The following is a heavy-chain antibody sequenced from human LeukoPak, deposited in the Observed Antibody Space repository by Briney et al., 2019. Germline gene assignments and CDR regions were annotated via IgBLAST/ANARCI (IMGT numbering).Heavy chain of an antibody. CDR2: IVVGSGNT. D-gene: IGHD4-17*01. Sequence: EASVKVSCKASGFTFTSSAVQWVRQARGQRLEWIGWIVVGSGNTNYAQKFQEGVTITRDMSTSTAYMELSSLRSEDTAVYYCAAARPGRDYGDYYFDYWGQGTLVTVSS. CDR3: AAARPGRDYGDYYFDY. J-gene: IGHJ4*02. V-gene: IGHV1-58*01. CDR1: GFTFTSSA.